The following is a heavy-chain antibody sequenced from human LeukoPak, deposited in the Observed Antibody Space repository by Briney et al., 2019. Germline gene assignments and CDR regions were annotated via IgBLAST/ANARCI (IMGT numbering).Heavy chain of an antibody. Sequence: GRSLRPSCAASGFTFSSYGMHWVRQAPGKGLEWVAVISYDGSNKYYADSVKGRFTISRDNSKNTLYLQMNSLRAEDTAVYYCARAGSYSGPRGYYFDYWGQGTLVTVSS. D-gene: IGHD1-26*01. CDR2: ISYDGSNK. CDR1: GFTFSSYG. J-gene: IGHJ4*02. CDR3: ARAGSYSGPRGYYFDY. V-gene: IGHV3-30*03.